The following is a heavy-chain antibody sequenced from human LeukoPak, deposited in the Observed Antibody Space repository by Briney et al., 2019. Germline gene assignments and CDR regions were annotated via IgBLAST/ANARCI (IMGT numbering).Heavy chain of an antibody. Sequence: GRSLRLSCAASGFTFSSYAMHWVRQAPGKGLEWVAVISYDGSNKYYADSVKSRFTISRDNSKNTLYLQMNSLRAEDTAVYYCAKELLEWFLDYWGQGTLVTVSS. CDR1: GFTFSSYA. CDR3: AKELLEWFLDY. CDR2: ISYDGSNK. J-gene: IGHJ4*02. D-gene: IGHD3-3*01. V-gene: IGHV3-30-3*02.